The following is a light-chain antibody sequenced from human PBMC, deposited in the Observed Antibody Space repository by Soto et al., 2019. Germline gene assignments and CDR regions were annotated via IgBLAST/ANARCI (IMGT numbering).Light chain of an antibody. V-gene: IGLV2-8*01. CDR2: EVT. Sequence: QSALTQPPSASGSPGQSVTISCTGTSSDVGGYHYVSWYQQHPGKAPKLMIHEVTKRPSGVPDRFSGSKSGNTASLTVSGLQGEDEADYYCSSYTSSSTLNVFGTGTKVTVL. J-gene: IGLJ1*01. CDR1: SSDVGGYHY. CDR3: SSYTSSSTLNV.